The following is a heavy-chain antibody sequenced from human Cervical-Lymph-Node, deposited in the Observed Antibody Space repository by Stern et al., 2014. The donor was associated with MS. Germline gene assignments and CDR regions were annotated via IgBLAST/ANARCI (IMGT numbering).Heavy chain of an antibody. CDR3: ARDNRYETFDI. CDR1: AGSIISGNW. CDR2: TYHTGTT. J-gene: IGHJ3*02. D-gene: IGHD1-14*01. V-gene: IGHV4-4*02. Sequence: VQLVESGPGLVKPSGTLPLTCAVSAGSIISGNWWSWVRQPPGKGLVGIGETYHTGTTNSNPSLKSRVTISVDKSKTLFSLKLTSVTAADTAVYYCARDNRYETFDIWGQGAMVTVSS.